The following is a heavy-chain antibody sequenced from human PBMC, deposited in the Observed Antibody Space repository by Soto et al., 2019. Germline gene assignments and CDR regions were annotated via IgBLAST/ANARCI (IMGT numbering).Heavy chain of an antibody. D-gene: IGHD1-1*01. CDR2: MSHSGGT. J-gene: IGHJ3*02. CDR3: ARVERGTATTVVDAFDI. Sequence: QVQLQQWGAGLLKPSETLSLTCAVYGGFVSSGSYYWSWIRQPPGKGLEWIGEMSHSGGTHFNPSLETRVTICVDTSKNQFSLMMSSVTAADTALYYCARVERGTATTVVDAFDIWGPGTMVTVSS. CDR1: GGFVSSGSYY. V-gene: IGHV4-34*01.